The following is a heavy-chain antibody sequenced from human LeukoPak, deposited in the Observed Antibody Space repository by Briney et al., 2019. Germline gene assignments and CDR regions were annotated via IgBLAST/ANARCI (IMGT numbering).Heavy chain of an antibody. CDR1: GDSIGSSRSY. J-gene: IGHJ6*03. CDR2: FYYSGTT. V-gene: IGHV4-39*01. D-gene: IGHD1-1*01. Sequence: PSQTLSLICTVFGDSIGSSRSYWGWIRQPPGKGLEWIASFYYSGTTFHNPSLESRVTMSVDMSKNQFSLRPTSVTAADTAVYYCVRQNADYYYYYMDVWGKGTTVTVSS. CDR3: VRQNADYYYYYMDV.